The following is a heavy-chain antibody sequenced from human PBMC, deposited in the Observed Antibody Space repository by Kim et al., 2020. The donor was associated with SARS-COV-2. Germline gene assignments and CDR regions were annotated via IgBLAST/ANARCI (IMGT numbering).Heavy chain of an antibody. CDR3: ALPLYYYGSGSSPPLGGY. V-gene: IGHV3-7*01. J-gene: IGHJ4*02. CDR2: IKQDGSEK. D-gene: IGHD3-10*01. CDR1: GFTFSSYW. Sequence: GGSLRLSCAASGFTFSSYWMSWVRQAPGKGLEWVANIKQDGSEKYYVDSVKGRFTISRDNAKNSLYLQMNSLRAEDTAVYYCALPLYYYGSGSSPPLGGYWGQGTLVTVSS.